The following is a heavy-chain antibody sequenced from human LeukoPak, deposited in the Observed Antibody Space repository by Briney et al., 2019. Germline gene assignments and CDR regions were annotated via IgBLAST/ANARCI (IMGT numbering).Heavy chain of an antibody. J-gene: IGHJ4*02. V-gene: IGHV3-30*02. CDR3: AKTPARYYDFWSGLG. Sequence: GGSLRLSCAASGFTFSSYGMHWVRQAPGKGLEWVAFIRYDGSNKYYADSVKGRFTISRDNSKNTLYLQMNSLRAEDTAVYYCAKTPARYYDFWSGLGWGQGTLVTVS. D-gene: IGHD3-3*01. CDR2: IRYDGSNK. CDR1: GFTFSSYG.